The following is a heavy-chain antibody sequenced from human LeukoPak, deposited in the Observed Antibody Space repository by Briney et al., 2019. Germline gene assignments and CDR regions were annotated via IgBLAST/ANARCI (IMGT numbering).Heavy chain of an antibody. CDR2: IRYDGSNK. J-gene: IGHJ4*02. D-gene: IGHD3-9*01. CDR1: GFTFSSYG. V-gene: IGHV3-30*02. Sequence: PGGSLRLSCAASGFTFSSYGMHWVRQAPGKGLEWVAFIRYDGSNKNYADSVKGRFTISRDNSKNTLYLQMNSLRAEDTAVYYCAGDILTGYSYWGQGTLVTVSS. CDR3: AGDILTGYSY.